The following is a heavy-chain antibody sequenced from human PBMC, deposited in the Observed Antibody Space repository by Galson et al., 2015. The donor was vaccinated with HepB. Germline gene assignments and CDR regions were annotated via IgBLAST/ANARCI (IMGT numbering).Heavy chain of an antibody. J-gene: IGHJ4*02. CDR3: APSNYGVRGLFITEAVWR. V-gene: IGHV3-49*03. Sequence: SLRLSCAASGFALGDFAVSWFRQAAGKGLEYVAFIRSTRYGATTEYAASVNGRFSISRDDSKNSAYLHMRGLKTEDTAMYYCAPSNYGVRGLFITEAVWRWGQGTLVTVSS. D-gene: IGHD3-10*01. CDR2: IRSTRYGATT. CDR1: GFALGDFA.